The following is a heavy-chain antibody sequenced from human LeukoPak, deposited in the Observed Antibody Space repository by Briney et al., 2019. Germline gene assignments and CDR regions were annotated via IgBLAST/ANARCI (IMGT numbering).Heavy chain of an antibody. Sequence: ASVKVSSKASGYTFTSYGISWVRPAPGQGLAWMGWISAYNGNTNYAQKLQGRVTMTTDTSTSTAYMELRSLRSDDTAVYYCARDGRIAVAAHWGQGTLVTVSS. CDR3: ARDGRIAVAAH. J-gene: IGHJ4*02. CDR1: GYTFTSYG. CDR2: ISAYNGNT. V-gene: IGHV1-18*04. D-gene: IGHD6-19*01.